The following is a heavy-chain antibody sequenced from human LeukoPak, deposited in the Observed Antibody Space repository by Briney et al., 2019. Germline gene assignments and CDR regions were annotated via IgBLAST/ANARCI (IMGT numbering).Heavy chain of an antibody. Sequence: SETLSLTCTVSGGSISSYYWSWIRQPPGKGLEWIGYIYYSGSTNYNPSLKSRVTISVDTSKNQFSLKLSSVTAADTAVYYCAGDYGSGSYYDDAFDIWGQGTMVTVSS. V-gene: IGHV4-59*01. CDR2: IYYSGST. CDR1: GGSISSYY. CDR3: AGDYGSGSYYDDAFDI. D-gene: IGHD3-10*01. J-gene: IGHJ3*02.